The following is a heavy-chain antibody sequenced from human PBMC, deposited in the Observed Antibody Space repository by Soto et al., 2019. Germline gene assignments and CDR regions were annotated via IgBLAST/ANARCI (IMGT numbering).Heavy chain of an antibody. CDR3: ARDTYGSGSYYNLYYYGMDV. CDR1: GGSISSSNW. Sequence: SETLSLTCAVSGGSISSSNWWSWVRQPPGKGLEWIGEIYHSGSTNYNPSLKSRVTISVDKSKNQFSLKLSSVTAADTAVYYCARDTYGSGSYYNLYYYGMDVWGQGTTVTAP. CDR2: IYHSGST. V-gene: IGHV4-4*02. J-gene: IGHJ6*02. D-gene: IGHD3-10*01.